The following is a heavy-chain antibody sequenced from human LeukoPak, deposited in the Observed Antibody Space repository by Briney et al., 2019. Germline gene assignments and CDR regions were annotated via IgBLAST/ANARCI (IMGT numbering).Heavy chain of an antibody. Sequence: ASVKVSCKASGYTFTGYYMHWVRQAPGQGLVWMGWINPNSGGTNYAQKFQGRVTMTRDTSITTAYMEMSRLRSDDTALYYCARSPHILTGENFDYWGQGTLVTVSS. CDR1: GYTFTGYY. V-gene: IGHV1-2*02. CDR3: ARSPHILTGENFDY. CDR2: INPNSGGT. D-gene: IGHD3-9*01. J-gene: IGHJ4*02.